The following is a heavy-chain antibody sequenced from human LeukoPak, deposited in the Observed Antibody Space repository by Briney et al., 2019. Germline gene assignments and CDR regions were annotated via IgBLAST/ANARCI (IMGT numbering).Heavy chain of an antibody. CDR1: GYTFTSYD. D-gene: IGHD4-11*01. V-gene: IGHV1-8*01. CDR2: MNPNSGNT. CDR3: ARGIGDYSNYDPWFDP. J-gene: IGHJ5*02. Sequence: GASVKVSCKASGYTFTSYDINWVRQATGQGLEWMGWMNPNSGNTGYAQKFQGRVTMTRNTSISTAYMELSSLRSEDTAVYYCARGIGDYSNYDPWFDPWGQGTLVTVSS.